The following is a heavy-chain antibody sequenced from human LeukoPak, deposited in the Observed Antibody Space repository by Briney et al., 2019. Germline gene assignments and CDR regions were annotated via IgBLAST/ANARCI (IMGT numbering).Heavy chain of an antibody. D-gene: IGHD2-15*01. V-gene: IGHV3-48*04. CDR3: ARDRGGSYSAIDY. CDR1: GFTFSSYS. J-gene: IGHJ4*02. Sequence: GGSLRLSCAASGFTFSSYSLNWVRQAPGMGLEWVSFISSSSITIYYADSVKGRFPISRDNAEKSLYLQMNSLRAEDTAVYYCARDRGGSYSAIDYWGQGTLVTVSS. CDR2: ISSSSITI.